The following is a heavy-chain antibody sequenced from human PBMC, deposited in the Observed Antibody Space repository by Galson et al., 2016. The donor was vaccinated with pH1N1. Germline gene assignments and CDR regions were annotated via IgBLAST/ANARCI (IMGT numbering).Heavy chain of an antibody. V-gene: IGHV5-51*03. CDR3: ARYAVTYYYDSSGYPDWYFDL. J-gene: IGHJ2*01. D-gene: IGHD3-22*01. CDR1: GHSFTSYW. CDR2: IYPGDSDT. Sequence: QSGAEVKKPGESLKISCKGSGHSFTSYWIGWVRQMPGKGLEWMGIIYPGDSDTRYSPSFQDQVTISADKSTSTAYLQWSSLKASDTAIYYCARYAVTYYYDSSGYPDWYFDLWGRGTLVTVSS.